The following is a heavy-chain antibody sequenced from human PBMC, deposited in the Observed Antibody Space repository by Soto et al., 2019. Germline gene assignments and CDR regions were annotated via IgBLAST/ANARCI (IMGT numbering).Heavy chain of an antibody. CDR1: GYTFTKYG. J-gene: IGHJ4*02. D-gene: IGHD2-8*01. V-gene: IGHV1-18*01. Sequence: QVQLVQSGAEVKKPGASVKVSCKASGYTFTKYGFTWVRQAPGQGLEWIGWISGYNGNTNYAQMFQDRVTMTTDTSTSTAYMELSSLRSDDTAVYYCARDLNIVLKGLRYYFDYWGQGTLVTVSS. CDR2: ISGYNGNT. CDR3: ARDLNIVLKGLRYYFDY.